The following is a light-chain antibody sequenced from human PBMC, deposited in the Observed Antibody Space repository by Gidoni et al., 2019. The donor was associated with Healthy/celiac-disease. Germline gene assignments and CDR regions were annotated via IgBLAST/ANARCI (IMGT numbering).Light chain of an antibody. V-gene: IGKV2D-29*01. CDR2: EFS. Sequence: DIVMTQTPLSLSVTTGQPASISCKSSQSLLHSDGKTYVYLYLQQPGQPPQPLIYEFSNRFFGVPGMFSGSGSGTDFKLKISRVEAEDVGFYYCMQCIPLLTFGGGTKVEIK. J-gene: IGKJ4*01. CDR1: QSLLHSDGKTY. CDR3: MQCIPLLT.